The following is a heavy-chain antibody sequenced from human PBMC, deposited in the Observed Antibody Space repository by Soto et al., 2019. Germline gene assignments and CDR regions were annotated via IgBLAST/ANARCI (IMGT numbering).Heavy chain of an antibody. J-gene: IGHJ5*02. D-gene: IGHD3-3*01. CDR3: ARRKRTSTIFGVVSWFAP. CDR2: IYYSGST. Sequence: PGKGLEWIGSIYYSGSTYYNPSLKSRVTISVDTSKNQFSLKLSSVTAADTAVYYCARRKRTSTIFGVVSWFAPWGQGTLVTVSS. V-gene: IGHV4-39*01.